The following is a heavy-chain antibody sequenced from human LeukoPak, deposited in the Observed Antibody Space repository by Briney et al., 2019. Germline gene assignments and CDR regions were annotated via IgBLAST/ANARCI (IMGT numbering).Heavy chain of an antibody. CDR1: GFTFSSYG. J-gene: IGHJ3*02. CDR3: ARPRLEYCSGGSCFDAFDI. V-gene: IGHV3-23*01. CDR2: ISGSGGST. Sequence: GGSLRLSCAASGFTFSSYGMSWVRQAPGKGLEWVSAISGSGGSTYYADSVKGRFTISRDNSKNTLYLQMNSLTAEDTAIYSCARPRLEYCSGGSCFDAFDIWGQGTMVTVSS. D-gene: IGHD2-15*01.